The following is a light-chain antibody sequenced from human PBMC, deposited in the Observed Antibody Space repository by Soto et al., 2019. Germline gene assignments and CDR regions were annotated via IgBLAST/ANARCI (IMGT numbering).Light chain of an antibody. Sequence: EIVLTQSPATLSLSPGERATLSCRAIQSVSNILAWYQQKPGQAPRLLIYDASTRATGIPARFSGSGSGTDFALTISSLEPEDFAVYYCQQRRTWPPLTFGGGTKVEIK. CDR2: DAS. V-gene: IGKV3-11*01. CDR3: QQRRTWPPLT. J-gene: IGKJ4*01. CDR1: QSVSNI.